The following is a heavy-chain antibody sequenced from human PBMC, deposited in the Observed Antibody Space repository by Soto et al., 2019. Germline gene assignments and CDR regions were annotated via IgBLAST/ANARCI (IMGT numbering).Heavy chain of an antibody. J-gene: IGHJ4*02. D-gene: IGHD6-13*01. CDR3: ARGYSSSWSSPIFDY. CDR2: IIPIFGTA. Sequence: GASVKVSCKASGGTFSSYAISWVLQAPGQGLEWMGGIIPIFGTANYAQKFQGRVTITADGSTSTAYMELSSLRSEDTAVYYCARGYSSSWSSPIFDYWGQGTLVTVSS. CDR1: GGTFSSYA. V-gene: IGHV1-69*13.